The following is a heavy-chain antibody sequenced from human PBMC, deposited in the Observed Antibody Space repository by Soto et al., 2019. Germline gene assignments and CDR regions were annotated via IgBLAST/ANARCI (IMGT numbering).Heavy chain of an antibody. CDR1: GFTFSSYA. CDR2: ISGSGGST. J-gene: IGHJ6*02. CDR3: AKGGRTTANPTLYGMDV. Sequence: EVQLLESGGGLVQPGGSLRLSCAASGFTFSSYAMSWVRQAPGKGLEWVSAISGSGGSTYYADSVKGRFTISRDNSKNTLYLQMNSLRAEDTAVYYCAKGGRTTANPTLYGMDVWGQGTTVTVSS. D-gene: IGHD4-17*01. V-gene: IGHV3-23*01.